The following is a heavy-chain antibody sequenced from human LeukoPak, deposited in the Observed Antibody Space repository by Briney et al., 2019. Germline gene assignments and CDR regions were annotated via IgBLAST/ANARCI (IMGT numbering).Heavy chain of an antibody. D-gene: IGHD3-22*01. CDR1: GGSISSSSYY. J-gene: IGHJ4*02. Sequence: PSETLSLTCTVSGGSISSSSYYWGWIRQPPGKGLEWIGSIYYSGSTYYNPSLKSRVTISVDTSKNQFSLKLSSVAAADTAVYYCARRSYYDSSGYYHYWGQGTLVTVSS. CDR2: IYYSGST. V-gene: IGHV4-39*01. CDR3: ARRSYYDSSGYYHY.